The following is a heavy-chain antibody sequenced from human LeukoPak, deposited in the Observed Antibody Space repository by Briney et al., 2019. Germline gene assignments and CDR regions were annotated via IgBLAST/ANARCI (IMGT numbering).Heavy chain of an antibody. V-gene: IGHV3-23*01. CDR3: AKDGYYYDSSGYYYDY. J-gene: IGHJ4*02. D-gene: IGHD3-22*01. Sequence: GGSLRLSCAASGFTFSSYAMSWVRQAPGKGLEWVSAISGSGGTTYYADSVKGRFTISRDNSKNTLYLQMNSLRAEDTAVYYCAKDGYYYDSSGYYYDYWGQGTLVTVSS. CDR1: GFTFSSYA. CDR2: ISGSGGTT.